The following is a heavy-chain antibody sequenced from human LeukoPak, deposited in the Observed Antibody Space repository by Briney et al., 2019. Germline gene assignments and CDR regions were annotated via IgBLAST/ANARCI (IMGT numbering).Heavy chain of an antibody. J-gene: IGHJ3*02. CDR2: IYYSGGT. Sequence: SETLSLTCTVSGGSISSSSYYWGWIRQPPGKGLEWIGSIYYSGGTYYNPSLKSRVTISVDTSKNQFSLKLSSVTAADTAVYYCASYVQTPPDAFDIWGQGTMVTVSS. CDR1: GGSISSSSYY. D-gene: IGHD2-15*01. CDR3: ASYVQTPPDAFDI. V-gene: IGHV4-39*01.